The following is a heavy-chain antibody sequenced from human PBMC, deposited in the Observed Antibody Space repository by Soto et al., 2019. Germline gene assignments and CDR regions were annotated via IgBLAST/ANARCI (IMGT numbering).Heavy chain of an antibody. D-gene: IGHD3-3*01. CDR2: ISYDGSNK. CDR1: GFTFSSYG. Sequence: PGGSLRLSCAASGFTFSSYGMHWVRQAPGKGLEWVAVISYDGSNKYYADSVRGRFTISRDNSKNTLYLQMNSLRAEDAAVYYCAKDYRRITIFGVVMTYYYYYGMDVWGQGTTVTV. J-gene: IGHJ6*02. V-gene: IGHV3-30*18. CDR3: AKDYRRITIFGVVMTYYYYYGMDV.